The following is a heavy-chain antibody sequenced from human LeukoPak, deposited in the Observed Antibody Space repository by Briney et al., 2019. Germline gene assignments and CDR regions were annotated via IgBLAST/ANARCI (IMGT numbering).Heavy chain of an antibody. CDR3: AGAAYESSSPDY. J-gene: IGHJ4*02. CDR2: IYYSGST. Sequence: SETLSLTCTVSGGSISSSSYYWGWIRQPPGKGLEWIGSIYYSGSTYYNPSLKSRVTISVDTSKNQFSLKLSSVTAADTAVYYCAGAAYESSSPDYWGQGTLVTVSS. CDR1: GGSISSSSYY. D-gene: IGHD3-22*01. V-gene: IGHV4-39*07.